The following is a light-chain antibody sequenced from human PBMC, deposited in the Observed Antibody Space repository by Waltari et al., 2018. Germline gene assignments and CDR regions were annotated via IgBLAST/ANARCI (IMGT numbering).Light chain of an antibody. Sequence: SSELTQDPAVSVALGQTVRITCHGDSLRKHYASWYQQKSGQAPIFVIFGQNHRPPGIPDRFSCSSSGNTASLTITGALPEDEADYYCNSRDSSGTHVVFGGGTRLTVL. V-gene: IGLV3-19*01. J-gene: IGLJ2*01. CDR3: NSRDSSGTHVV. CDR1: SLRKHY. CDR2: GQN.